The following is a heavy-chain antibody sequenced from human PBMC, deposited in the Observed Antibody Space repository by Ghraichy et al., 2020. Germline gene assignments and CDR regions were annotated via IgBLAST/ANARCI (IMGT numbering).Heavy chain of an antibody. V-gene: IGHV3-7*04. J-gene: IGHJ4*02. CDR2: IKEDGSQT. CDR3: ARFSYSSGWFFDY. Sequence: GGSLRLSCAASGFTFSRYWMSWVRQTPGKGLEWVANIKEDGSQTYYVDSVKGRFTISRDNAKNSLYLQLNSLRAEDTAVYYCARFSYSSGWFFDYWGQGTLVAVSS. CDR1: GFTFSRYW. D-gene: IGHD6-19*01.